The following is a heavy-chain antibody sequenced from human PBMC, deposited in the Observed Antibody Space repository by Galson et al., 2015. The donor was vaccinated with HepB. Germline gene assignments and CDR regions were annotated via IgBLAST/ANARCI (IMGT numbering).Heavy chain of an antibody. V-gene: IGHV4-39*07. CDR2: IYYSGST. Sequence: ETLSLTCTVSGGSISSSSYYWGWIRQPPGKGLAWIGSIYYSGSTYYSPSLKSRVTISVDTSKNQFSLKLSSVTAADTAVYYCARKPEYSSSRYDWFDPWGQGTLVTVSS. CDR3: ARKPEYSSSRYDWFDP. CDR1: GGSISSSSYY. D-gene: IGHD6-6*01. J-gene: IGHJ5*02.